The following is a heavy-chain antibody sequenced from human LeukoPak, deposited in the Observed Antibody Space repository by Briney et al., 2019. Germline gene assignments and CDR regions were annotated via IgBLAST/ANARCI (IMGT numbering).Heavy chain of an antibody. CDR3: ARDVQGAYCSSTSCYNWFDP. CDR2: IYFSEST. J-gene: IGHJ5*02. D-gene: IGHD2-2*01. Sequence: SQTLSLTSTVSAPSPSISTYYRGWILQAPLNGLEWISRIYFSESTYYNPSLKSRVTISVDTSKNQFSLKLSSVTAADTAVYYCARDVQGAYCSSTSCYNWFDPWGQGTLVTVSS. V-gene: IGHV4-39*07. CDR1: APSPSISTYY.